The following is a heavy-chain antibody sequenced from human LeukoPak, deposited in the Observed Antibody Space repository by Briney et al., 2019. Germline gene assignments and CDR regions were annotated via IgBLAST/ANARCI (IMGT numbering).Heavy chain of an antibody. CDR3: AKPLGYCTNGVCSTDY. V-gene: IGHV3-30-3*02. CDR1: GFTFSSYA. D-gene: IGHD2-8*01. Sequence: PGGSLRLSCAASGFTFSSYAMHWVRQAPGKGLEWVAVISYDGSNKYYADSVKGRFTISRDNSKNTLYLQMNSLRAEDTAVYYCAKPLGYCTNGVCSTDYWGQGTLVTVSS. CDR2: ISYDGSNK. J-gene: IGHJ4*02.